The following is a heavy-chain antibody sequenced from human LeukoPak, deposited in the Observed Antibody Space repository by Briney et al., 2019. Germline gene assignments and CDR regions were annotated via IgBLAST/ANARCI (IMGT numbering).Heavy chain of an antibody. D-gene: IGHD4-23*01. Sequence: GGSLRLSCEASGFTFRNYWMSWVRRAQGKGPQWAANIDRDGDEKNYVDSVKGRFTISRDNAKNSVYLQMNSLRVDDMGVYFCARDVNGGYFDYWGRGILVTVSS. V-gene: IGHV3-7*01. CDR3: ARDVNGGYFDY. CDR2: IDRDGDEK. CDR1: GFTFRNYW. J-gene: IGHJ4*02.